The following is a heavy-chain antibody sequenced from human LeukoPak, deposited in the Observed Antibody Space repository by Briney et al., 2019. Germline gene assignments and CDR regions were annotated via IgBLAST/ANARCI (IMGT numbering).Heavy chain of an antibody. D-gene: IGHD6-25*01. CDR2: IFVIGVTT. CDR3: AKQSVSGYTSGWDWYFDL. V-gene: IGHV3-23*01. Sequence: GGSLRPSRAPPVFTFSNTATRWVPQGLGRGLWWGSPIFVIGVTTYTADSVRGRFSISRDNSDNTLFLQKNSLGAEDTAVYYCAKQSVSGYTSGWDWYFDLWGRGTLVTVSS. CDR1: VFTFSNTA. J-gene: IGHJ2*01.